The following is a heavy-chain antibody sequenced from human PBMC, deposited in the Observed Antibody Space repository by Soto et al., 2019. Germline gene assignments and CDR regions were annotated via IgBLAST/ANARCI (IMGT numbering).Heavy chain of an antibody. D-gene: IGHD1-26*01. CDR2: ISPCGVSP. V-gene: IGHV3-23*01. CDR3: AKYPDLGSTSHFDY. CDR1: GFTFSDYG. Sequence: EAQLLESGGGLVQPGRSLRLSCAASGFTFSDYGMSWVRQAPGKGLEWVAAISPCGVSPEYTGSVKGRLTISRDNSKNTLYLKMNGLRAKDTAIYYCAKYPDLGSTSHFDYWGQGTLVTVSS. J-gene: IGHJ4*02.